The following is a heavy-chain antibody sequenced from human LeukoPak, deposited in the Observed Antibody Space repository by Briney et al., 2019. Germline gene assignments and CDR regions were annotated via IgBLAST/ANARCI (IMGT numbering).Heavy chain of an antibody. J-gene: IGHJ4*02. CDR3: AILPGYCSSTSCYHFDY. Sequence: PSETLSLTCTVSGGSISSSSYYWGWIRQPPGKGLEWIGSIYYSGSTYYNPSLKSRVTISVDTSKNQFSLKLSSVTAADTAVYYCAILPGYCSSTSCYHFDYWGQGTLVTVSS. D-gene: IGHD2-2*01. CDR1: GGSISSSSYY. V-gene: IGHV4-39*07. CDR2: IYYSGST.